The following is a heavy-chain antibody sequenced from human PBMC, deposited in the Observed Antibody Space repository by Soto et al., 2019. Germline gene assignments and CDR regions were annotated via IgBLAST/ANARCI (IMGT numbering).Heavy chain of an antibody. J-gene: IGHJ4*02. D-gene: IGHD6-13*01. CDR3: ARLVGNSWLDY. V-gene: IGHV4-30-4*08. CDR1: CDYISSGDYY. CDR2: IYYSGNT. Sequence: SETLSLTCTVSCDYISSGDYYWSWIRQPPGKGLELIGCIYYSGNTYYNPSLKRRFSLSVDTSKNQFSLQLSSVTVADTAVYYCARLVGNSWLDYWGQGTLVTVS.